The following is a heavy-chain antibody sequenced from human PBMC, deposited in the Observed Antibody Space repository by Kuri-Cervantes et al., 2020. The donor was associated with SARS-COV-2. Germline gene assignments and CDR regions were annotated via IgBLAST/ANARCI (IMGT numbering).Heavy chain of an antibody. V-gene: IGHV4-38-2*02. CDR2: IYHSGST. J-gene: IGHJ6*03. D-gene: IGHD3/OR15-3a*01. CDR3: ARDGKDFWTYYHMDV. CDR1: GDSIKSGYF. Sequence: ESLKISCTVSGDSIKSGYFWVCIRQPPGKPMEWIASIYHSGSTYYNPSLQSRVTISVDKSKNQFSLKMNSLTAADTAVYYCARDGKDFWTYYHMDVWGKGTTVTVSS.